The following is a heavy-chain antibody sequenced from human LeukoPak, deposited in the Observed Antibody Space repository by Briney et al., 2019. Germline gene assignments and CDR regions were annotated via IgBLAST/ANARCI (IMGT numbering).Heavy chain of an antibody. D-gene: IGHD3-10*01. CDR3: TRGRRRFAEIXSHYFD. Sequence: PSETLSLTCTVSGYSITSGYYWGWIRQPPGKGLEWIGSIYHSGNTYYNPSLKSRVTISIDTAKNQFSLKLSSVTAADTAVYYCTRGRRRFAEIXSHYFD. CDR2: IYHSGNT. J-gene: IGHJ4*01. CDR1: GYSITSGYY. V-gene: IGHV4-38-2*02.